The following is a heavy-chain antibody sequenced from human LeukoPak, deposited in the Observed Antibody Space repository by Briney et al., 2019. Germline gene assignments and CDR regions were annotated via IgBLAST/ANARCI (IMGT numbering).Heavy chain of an antibody. D-gene: IGHD2-15*01. CDR2: IYYSGST. CDR1: GGSINSYY. CDR3: ARHEEVVPEAGYSSGCSCYDWFDR. J-gene: IGHJ5*02. Sequence: KPSETLSLTCTVPGGSINSYYWSWIRQPPGKGLEWIGHIYYSGSTNYNPSLTSRVAISVHTSKTQFSLKLSCITAEHTTVYYIARHEEVVPEAGYSSGCSCYDWFDRWGEGILVTVCS. V-gene: IGHV4-59*08.